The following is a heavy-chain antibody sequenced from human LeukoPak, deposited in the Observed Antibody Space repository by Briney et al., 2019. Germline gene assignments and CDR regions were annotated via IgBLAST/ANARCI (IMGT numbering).Heavy chain of an antibody. J-gene: IGHJ4*02. V-gene: IGHV1-69*13. Sequence: ASVKVSCKASGGTFSSYSISWVRQAPGQPLEWMGGIIPIFGTANYAQKFQGRVTITADESTSTAYMELSSLRSEDTAVYYCARVDAYGSGSYYGYWGQGALVTVSS. CDR1: GGTFSSYS. CDR3: ARVDAYGSGSYYGY. D-gene: IGHD3-10*01. CDR2: IIPIFGTA.